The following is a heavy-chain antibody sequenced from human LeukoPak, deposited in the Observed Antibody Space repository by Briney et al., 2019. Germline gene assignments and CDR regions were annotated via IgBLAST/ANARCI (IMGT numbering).Heavy chain of an antibody. Sequence: ASVKVSCKASGYTFTGYYMHWVRQAPGQGLEWMGWINPSSGGTNYAQKFQGRVTMTRDTSISTAYMELSRLRSDDTAIYYCARDVGEYCSSVSCYASDYWGQGTLVTVSS. CDR3: ARDVGEYCSSVSCYASDY. CDR2: INPSSGGT. J-gene: IGHJ4*02. CDR1: GYTFTGYY. V-gene: IGHV1-2*02. D-gene: IGHD2-2*01.